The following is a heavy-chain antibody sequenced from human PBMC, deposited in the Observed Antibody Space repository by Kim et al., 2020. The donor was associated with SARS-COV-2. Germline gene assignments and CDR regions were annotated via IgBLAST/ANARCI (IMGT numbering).Heavy chain of an antibody. CDR2: FDPEDGET. D-gene: IGHD3-10*01. CDR3: ATGPPYGSGNWFDP. V-gene: IGHV1-24*01. CDR1: GYTLTELS. J-gene: IGHJ5*02. Sequence: ASVKVSCKVSGYTLTELSMHWVRQAPGKGLEWMGGFDPEDGETIYAQKFQGRVTMTEDTSTDTAYMELSSLRSEDTAEYYCATGPPYGSGNWFDPWGQGTPVSVSS.